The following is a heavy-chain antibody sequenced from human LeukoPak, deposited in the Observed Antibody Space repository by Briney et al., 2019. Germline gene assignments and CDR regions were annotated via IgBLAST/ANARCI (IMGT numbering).Heavy chain of an antibody. CDR1: GFTFSSYA. CDR2: ISGSGGST. V-gene: IGHV3-23*01. D-gene: IGHD6-19*01. CDR3: ARAVLDQWLVPGGWFDP. J-gene: IGHJ5*02. Sequence: PGGSLRLSCAASGFTFSSYAMSWVRQAPGKGLEWVSAISGSGGSTYYADSVKGRFTISRDNSKNTLYLQMNSLRAEDTAVYYCARAVLDQWLVPGGWFDPWGQGTLVTVSS.